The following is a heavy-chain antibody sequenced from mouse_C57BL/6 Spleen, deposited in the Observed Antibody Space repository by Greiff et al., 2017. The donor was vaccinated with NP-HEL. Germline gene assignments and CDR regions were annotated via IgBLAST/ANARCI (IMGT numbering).Heavy chain of an antibody. Sequence: VKVVESGAELAKPGASVKLSCKASGYTFTSYWMHWVKQRPGQGLEWIGYINPSSGYTKYNQKFKDKATLTADKSSSTAYMQLSSLTYEDSAVYYCARSYYGNYYAMDYWGQGTSVTVSS. CDR3: ARSYYGNYYAMDY. D-gene: IGHD2-1*01. V-gene: IGHV1-7*01. CDR2: INPSSGYT. J-gene: IGHJ4*01. CDR1: GYTFTSYW.